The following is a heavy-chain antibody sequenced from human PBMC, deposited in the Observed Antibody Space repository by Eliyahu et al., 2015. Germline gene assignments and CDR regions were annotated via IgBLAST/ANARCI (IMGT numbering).Heavy chain of an antibody. CDR2: ISSSSYYI. CDR1: GFTFSIYS. Sequence: EVQLVESGGGLVKPGGSLXLXCAASGFTFSIYSMXWVXQXPGKGLEWVSSISSSSYYIYYADAMKGRFTISRDNAKNSLYLQMNSLRAEDTAVYYCARDLGNYDPFDYWGQGTLVTVSS. D-gene: IGHD1-7*01. J-gene: IGHJ4*02. V-gene: IGHV3-21*01. CDR3: ARDLGNYDPFDY.